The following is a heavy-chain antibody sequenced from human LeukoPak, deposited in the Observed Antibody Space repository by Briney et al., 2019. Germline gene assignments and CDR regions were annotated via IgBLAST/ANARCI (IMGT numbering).Heavy chain of an antibody. CDR2: IYTSGST. Sequence: SETLSLTCTVSGGSTSSYYWSWIRQPAGKGLEWIGRIYTSGSTNYNPSLKSRVTMSVDTSKNQFSLKLSSVTAADTAVYYCARDTYYYDSSGYSPFDYWGQGTLVTVSS. CDR3: ARDTYYYDSSGYSPFDY. D-gene: IGHD3-22*01. CDR1: GGSTSSYY. J-gene: IGHJ4*02. V-gene: IGHV4-4*07.